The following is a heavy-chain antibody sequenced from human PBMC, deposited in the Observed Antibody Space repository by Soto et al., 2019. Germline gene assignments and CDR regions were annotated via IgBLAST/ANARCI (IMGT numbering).Heavy chain of an antibody. J-gene: IGHJ3*02. CDR2: IYYSGST. Sequence: PSETLSLTCTVSGGSISNYYWTWIRQPPGKGLEWIGYIYYSGSTNYNPSLRSRVTISMDTPKNQFSLKVNSVTAADTAVYYCASHLATYYYDTWSFDIWGQGTMVTVSS. D-gene: IGHD3-22*01. CDR3: ASHLATYYYDTWSFDI. CDR1: GGSISNYY. V-gene: IGHV4-59*08.